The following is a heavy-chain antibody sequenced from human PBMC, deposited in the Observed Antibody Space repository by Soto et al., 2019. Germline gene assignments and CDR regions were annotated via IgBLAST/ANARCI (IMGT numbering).Heavy chain of an antibody. D-gene: IGHD3-10*01. CDR3: ARSAGVGVDF. V-gene: IGHV4-61*01. CDR1: GGSVSSGSYY. J-gene: IGHJ4*02. Sequence: QVQLQESGPGLGKPSETLSLTCSVSGGSVSSGSYYWSWIRLPPGKGLEWIGYISYSGRNNYNPSLESRVSISVDTSKHQFSLKLRSVTAADTAVYYCARSAGVGVDFWGQGTLVTVSS. CDR2: ISYSGRN.